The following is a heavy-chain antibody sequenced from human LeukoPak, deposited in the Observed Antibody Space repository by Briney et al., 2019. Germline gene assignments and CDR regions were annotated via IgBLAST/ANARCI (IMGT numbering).Heavy chain of an antibody. CDR2: INPNSGGT. CDR3: ARDAGGTTVTTGENNFDY. CDR1: GYTFTGNY. D-gene: IGHD4-17*01. Sequence: GASVKISCKASGYTFTGNYMHWVRQAPGQGLEWMGWINPNSGGTNYAQKFQGRVTMTRNTSISTAYMELSRLRSDDTAVYYCARDAGGTTVTTGENNFDYWGQGTLVTVSS. J-gene: IGHJ4*02. V-gene: IGHV1-2*02.